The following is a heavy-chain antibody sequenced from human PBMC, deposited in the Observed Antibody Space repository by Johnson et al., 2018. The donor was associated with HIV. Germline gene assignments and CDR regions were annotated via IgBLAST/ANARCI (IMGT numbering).Heavy chain of an antibody. V-gene: IGHV3-30*04. J-gene: IGHJ3*02. CDR3: ARASNSGYDQAFDI. CDR1: GFIFSSYV. D-gene: IGHD5-12*01. CDR2: ISYDGSNK. Sequence: QVQLVESGGGVVQPGRSLRLSCAASGFIFSSYVMYWVRQAPGKGLEWVAVISYDGSNKYYADSVKGRFTISRDNSRNTLYLQMNSLRAEDTAVYYCARASNSGYDQAFDIWGQGTMVTVSS.